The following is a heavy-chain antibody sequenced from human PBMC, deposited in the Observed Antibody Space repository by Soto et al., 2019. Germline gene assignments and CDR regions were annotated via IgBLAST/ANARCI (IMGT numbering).Heavy chain of an antibody. J-gene: IGHJ4*02. V-gene: IGHV1-69*01. CDR1: GGTFSRHA. CDR2: IIPIFGTA. D-gene: IGHD3-22*01. Sequence: QVQLVQSGAEVRKPGSSVKVSCKASGGTFSRHAISWVRQAPGQGLEWMGGIIPIFGTANHAQKFQGRVTIIADESTSTVYRELSSLRSEDTAIYYCARGWGYDSTDYYYAYWGQGSLVIVSS. CDR3: ARGWGYDSTDYYYAY.